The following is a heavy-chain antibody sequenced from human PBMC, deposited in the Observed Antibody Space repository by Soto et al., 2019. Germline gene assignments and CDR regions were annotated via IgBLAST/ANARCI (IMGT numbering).Heavy chain of an antibody. V-gene: IGHV1-18*01. CDR3: ARDAASIGGYDYPEHY. J-gene: IGHJ4*02. D-gene: IGHD5-12*01. CDR1: GYTFTSYG. Sequence: ASVKVSCKASGYTFTSYGISWVRQAPGQGLEWMGWISAYNGNTNYAQKLQGRVTMTTDTSTSTAYMELRSLRSDDTAVYYCARDAASIGGYDYPEHYWGQGTLVTVSS. CDR2: ISAYNGNT.